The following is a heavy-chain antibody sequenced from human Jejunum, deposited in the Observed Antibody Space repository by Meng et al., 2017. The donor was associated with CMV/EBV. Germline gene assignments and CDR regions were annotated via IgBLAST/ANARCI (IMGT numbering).Heavy chain of an antibody. CDR3: ARGIYDFWEPDY. J-gene: IGHJ4*02. V-gene: IGHV4-39*07. D-gene: IGHD3-3*01. Sequence: ESGPALVMPSDTLSLTCTVSGDSITNYSHFWGWIRQSPGKGLEWIGTIYYTGTTYNNPSLKSRVAISIDTSKNQFSLKLTSVTAADTAKYYCARGIYDFWEPDYWGQGTLVTVSS. CDR2: IYYTGTT. CDR1: GDSITNYSHF.